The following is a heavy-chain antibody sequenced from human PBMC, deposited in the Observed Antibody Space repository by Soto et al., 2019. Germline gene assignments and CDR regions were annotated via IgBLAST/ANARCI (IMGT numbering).Heavy chain of an antibody. CDR2: IIPIFGTA. D-gene: IGHD3-10*01. V-gene: IGHV1-69*01. CDR1: GGTFSSYA. J-gene: IGHJ3*02. Sequence: QVQLVQSGAEVKKPGSSVKVSCKASGGTFSSYAISWVRQAPGQGLEWMGGIIPIFGTANYAQKFQGRITITADESTSTAYMELSSLRSEDTAVYYCARALYYYGSGSRIDAFDIWGQGTMVTVSS. CDR3: ARALYYYGSGSRIDAFDI.